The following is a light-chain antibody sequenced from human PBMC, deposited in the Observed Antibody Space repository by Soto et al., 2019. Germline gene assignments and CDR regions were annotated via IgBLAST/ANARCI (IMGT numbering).Light chain of an antibody. CDR1: SSNIGRNT. V-gene: IGLV1-44*01. J-gene: IGLJ1*01. Sequence: QSALTQPPSASGTPGQRVIISCSGGSSNIGRNTVNWYQHLPGTAPRLLIYTNDQRPSGVPDRFSGSKSGTSASLAISGLQSEDEADYYCAAWDDTSSLVFGTGTKVTVL. CDR3: AAWDDTSSLV. CDR2: TND.